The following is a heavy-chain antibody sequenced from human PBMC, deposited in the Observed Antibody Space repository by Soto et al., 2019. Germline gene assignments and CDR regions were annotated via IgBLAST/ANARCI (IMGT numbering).Heavy chain of an antibody. D-gene: IGHD1-1*01. J-gene: IGHJ4*01. CDR3: ARSKTGTTLIRCDY. V-gene: IGHV1-69*02. CDR2: IIPILGIA. CDR1: GGTFSSYT. Sequence: ASVKVSCKASGGTFSSYTISWVRQAPGQGLEWMGRIIPILGIANYAQKFQGRVTVTADKSTSTAYMELSSLSSEDTAAYYCARSKTGTTLIRCDYWGHGTLVTVSS.